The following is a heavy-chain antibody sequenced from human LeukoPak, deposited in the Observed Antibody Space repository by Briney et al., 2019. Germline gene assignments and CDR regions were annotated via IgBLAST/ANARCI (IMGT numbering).Heavy chain of an antibody. V-gene: IGHV3-9*01. CDR3: AKDGGDGYNWKPSGFDY. D-gene: IGHD5-24*01. CDR2: ISWNSGSI. CDR1: GCIFDEYA. Sequence: GRSLRLSCAASGCIFDEYARHWVRQARGKGLEGVSGISWNSGSIGYADCVKGRFTISRDNAKNSLYLQMNSLRAEDTALYYCAKDGGDGYNWKPSGFDYWGQGTLVTVSS. J-gene: IGHJ4*02.